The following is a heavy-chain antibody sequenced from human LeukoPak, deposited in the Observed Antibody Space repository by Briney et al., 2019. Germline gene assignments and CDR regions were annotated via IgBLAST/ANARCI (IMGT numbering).Heavy chain of an antibody. CDR2: VYYIGST. D-gene: IGHD3-22*01. CDR1: GDSIRGYY. CDR3: ARGPMVDYYDGSGYYYFDS. V-gene: IGHV4-59*01. Sequence: KSSETLSLTCTVSGDSIRGYYWSWIRQPPGKGLEWIGYVYYIGSTNYNPSLKSRLTMSVDTSKNQVSLRLSSVTAADTAVYYCARGPMVDYYDGSGYYYFDSWGQGTLVTVSS. J-gene: IGHJ4*02.